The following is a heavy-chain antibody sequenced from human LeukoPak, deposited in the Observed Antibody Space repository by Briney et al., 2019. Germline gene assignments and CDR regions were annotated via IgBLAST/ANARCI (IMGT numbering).Heavy chain of an antibody. CDR3: ARGSGYGFEIDY. CDR1: GGSISSYY. CDR2: IYYSGST. Sequence: PSETLSLTCTVSGGSISSYYWSWIRQPPGKGLEWIGYIYYSGSTNYNPSLKSRVTISVDTSKNQFSLKPSSVTAADTAVYYCARGSGYGFEIDYWGQGTLVTASS. J-gene: IGHJ4*02. D-gene: IGHD5-12*01. V-gene: IGHV4-59*01.